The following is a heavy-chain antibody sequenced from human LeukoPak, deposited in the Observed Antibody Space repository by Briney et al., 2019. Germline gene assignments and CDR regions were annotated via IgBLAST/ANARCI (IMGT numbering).Heavy chain of an antibody. D-gene: IGHD3-16*01. CDR1: GFNFANHA. J-gene: IGHJ4*02. V-gene: IGHV3-23*01. Sequence: GGSLRLSCAASGFNFANHAMSWVRQTPGKGLEWVSAISGGGDITYYADSVTGRFTISRDNAKDSLYLQMNSLRAEDTAVYYCARVRAPTSYDFDYWGQGTLVTVSS. CDR2: ISGGGDIT. CDR3: ARVRAPTSYDFDY.